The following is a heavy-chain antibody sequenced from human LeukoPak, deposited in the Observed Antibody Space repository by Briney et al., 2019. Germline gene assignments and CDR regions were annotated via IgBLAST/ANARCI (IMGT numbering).Heavy chain of an antibody. CDR3: ARHAGKGWLRTFYI. J-gene: IGHJ3*02. D-gene: IGHD5-12*01. CDR2: INHSGST. V-gene: IGHV4-34*01. Sequence: PSETLSLTCAVYGGAFSGYYWSWIRQPPGKGLEWVGEINHSGSTNYNPSLKSRVTISVDTSKNQFSLKLRSVTAADTAVYYCARHAGKGWLRTFYIWGQGTMVTASS. CDR1: GGAFSGYY.